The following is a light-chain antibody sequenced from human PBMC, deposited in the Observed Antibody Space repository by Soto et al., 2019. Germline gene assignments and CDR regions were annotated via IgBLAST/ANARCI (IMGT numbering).Light chain of an antibody. V-gene: IGLV2-18*02. CDR3: SSYTSSSTYD. Sequence: QSVLTQPPSVSGCPGQSVAISCTGTSSDVGSYNRVSWYQQPPGTAPKLMIYDVSDRPSGVPDRFSGSKSGNTASLTISGLQAEDEADYYCSSYTSSSTYDFGTGTKGTVL. CDR2: DVS. CDR1: SSDVGSYNR. J-gene: IGLJ1*01.